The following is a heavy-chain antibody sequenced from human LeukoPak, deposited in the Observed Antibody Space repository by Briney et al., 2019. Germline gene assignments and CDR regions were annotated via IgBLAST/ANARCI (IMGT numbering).Heavy chain of an antibody. CDR1: GFTFSSYV. V-gene: IGHV3-48*03. CDR3: ARDCGGGSCYGPYDAFDI. CDR2: ISSSGSTI. Sequence: GGSLRLSCAAPGFTFSSYVMNWVRQAPGEGLERVSYISSSGSTIYYSDSVKGRFTISRDNAKNSLYLQMNSLRAEDTAVYYCARDCGGGSCYGPYDAFDIWGQGTMVTVSS. J-gene: IGHJ3*02. D-gene: IGHD2-15*01.